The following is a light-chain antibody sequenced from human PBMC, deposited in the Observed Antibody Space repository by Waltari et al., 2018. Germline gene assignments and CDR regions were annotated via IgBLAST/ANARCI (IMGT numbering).Light chain of an antibody. J-gene: IGKJ1*01. CDR1: QNIDSY. CDR2: DAF. CDR3: QQRRNWPWT. V-gene: IGKV3-11*01. Sequence: ETVLTQSPATLSLSPGDRATFSCRASQNIDSYLAWHQQKPGQALRFLNFDAFNRPTGIPARFSGSRSGTDFNLTISSLESEDFAIYYCQQRRNWPWTFGQGTRVEIK.